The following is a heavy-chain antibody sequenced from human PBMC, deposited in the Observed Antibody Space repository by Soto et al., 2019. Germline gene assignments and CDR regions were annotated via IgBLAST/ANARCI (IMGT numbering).Heavy chain of an antibody. Sequence: QVQLQVSGPGLVKPSETLSLTCSVSGGSISSYYCSWFRQPPGEGLEWIGHMHYGGKTHYNPSLRSRVTISVDTSKNQFSLNLSSVTAADTALYYCARQWFGAIHGLMDVWGTGTSVTVSS. CDR1: GGSISSYY. CDR2: MHYGGKT. V-gene: IGHV4-59*08. D-gene: IGHD3-10*01. CDR3: ARQWFGAIHGLMDV. J-gene: IGHJ6*03.